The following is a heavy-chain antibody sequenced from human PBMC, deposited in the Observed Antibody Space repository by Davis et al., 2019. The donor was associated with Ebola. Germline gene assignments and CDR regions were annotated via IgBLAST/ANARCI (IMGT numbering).Heavy chain of an antibody. CDR3: ARETLYYGMDV. Sequence: GESLKISCEASGFTFGSYYSAWIRQAPGKWLEWISYIGHSGNTILYAESVKGRFTIPRDNAKSSLFLQLNRLRAEDTAVYYCARETLYYGMDVWGQGTTVTVSS. J-gene: IGHJ6*02. CDR1: GFTFGSYY. CDR2: IGHSGNTI. V-gene: IGHV3-11*01.